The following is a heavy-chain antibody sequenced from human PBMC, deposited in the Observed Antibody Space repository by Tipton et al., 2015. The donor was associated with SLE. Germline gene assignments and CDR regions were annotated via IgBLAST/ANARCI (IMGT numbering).Heavy chain of an antibody. J-gene: IGHJ6*02. D-gene: IGHD5-24*01. V-gene: IGHV4-39*01. CDR1: GGSTSSSSYY. CDR2: INYSGNT. CDR3: ARSAYNKNAYYGMDV. Sequence: TLSLTCAVSGGSTSSSSYYWGWIRQPPGKGLEWIGSINYSGNTYYNPSLKSRVTISVDTAKNQFSLKLSSVTGADTAVYYCARSAYNKNAYYGMDVWGQVTTVTAS.